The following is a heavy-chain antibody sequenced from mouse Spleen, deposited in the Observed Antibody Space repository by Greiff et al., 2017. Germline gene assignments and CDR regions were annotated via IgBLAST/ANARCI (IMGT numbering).Heavy chain of an antibody. V-gene: IGHV2-2*01. CDR1: GFSLTSYG. CDR2: IWSGGST. J-gene: IGHJ2*01. Sequence: VKLMESGPGLVQPSQSLSITCTVSGFSLTSYGVHWVRQSPGKGLEWLGVIWSGGSTDYNAAFISRLSISKDNSKSQVFFKMNSLQADDTAIYYCARMGYYGSSRYFDYWGQGTTLTVSS. D-gene: IGHD1-1*01. CDR3: ARMGYYGSSRYFDY.